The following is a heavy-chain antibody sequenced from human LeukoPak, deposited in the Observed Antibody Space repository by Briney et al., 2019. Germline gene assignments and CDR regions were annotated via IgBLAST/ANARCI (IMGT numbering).Heavy chain of an antibody. D-gene: IGHD3-22*01. V-gene: IGHV4-4*09. CDR1: GVSISSYY. CDR3: AREEDRSVD. J-gene: IGHJ4*02. CDR2: IYTSGST. Sequence: PSETLSLTCTVSGVSISSYYWSWIRQPPGKGLEWIWYIYTSGSTNYNPSLKSRVTISVDTSKNQFSLKLSSVTGADTAVYYCAREEDRSVDWGQGTLVTVTS.